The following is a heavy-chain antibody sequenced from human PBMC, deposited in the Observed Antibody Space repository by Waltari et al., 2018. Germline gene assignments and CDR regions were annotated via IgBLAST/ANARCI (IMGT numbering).Heavy chain of an antibody. CDR3: ARDPARRADY. CDR1: GFTLSNYW. J-gene: IGHJ4*02. Sequence: EVQLVESGGGLVQPGGSVRLAWVASGFTLSNYWLHWVRQAPGKGLEWVAHIKPDGSQTDYVDSVKGRFAISRDNARNSLYLQMNSLRADDTAIYYCARDPARRADYWGQGTLVTVSS. V-gene: IGHV3-7*01. CDR2: IKPDGSQT.